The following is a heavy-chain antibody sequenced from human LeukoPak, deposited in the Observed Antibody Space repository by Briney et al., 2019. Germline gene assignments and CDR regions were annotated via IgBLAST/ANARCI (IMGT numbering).Heavy chain of an antibody. CDR3: ARDGRAGSLFAY. J-gene: IGHJ4*02. CDR1: GGSISGYF. Sequence: PSETLSLTCTVSGGSISGYFWSWIRQPPGKGLEWVGYISYSGSTNYNPSLKSRVTISVDTSKNQFSLKLSSVTAADTAIYYCARDGRAGSLFAYWGQGTLVTVSS. V-gene: IGHV4-59*01. D-gene: IGHD6-19*01. CDR2: ISYSGST.